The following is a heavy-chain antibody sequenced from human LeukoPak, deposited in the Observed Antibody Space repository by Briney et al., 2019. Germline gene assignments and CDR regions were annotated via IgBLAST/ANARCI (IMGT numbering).Heavy chain of an antibody. CDR1: GFTFSSYG. Sequence: GSLRLSCAASGFTFSSYGMHWVRQAPGKGLEWVAFIRYDGSNKYYADSVKGRFTISRDNSKNTLYLQMNSLRAEDTAVYYCAKDRSRGYSYGYLYFQHWGQGTLVTVSS. D-gene: IGHD5-18*01. CDR3: AKDRSRGYSYGYLYFQH. J-gene: IGHJ1*01. CDR2: IRYDGSNK. V-gene: IGHV3-30*02.